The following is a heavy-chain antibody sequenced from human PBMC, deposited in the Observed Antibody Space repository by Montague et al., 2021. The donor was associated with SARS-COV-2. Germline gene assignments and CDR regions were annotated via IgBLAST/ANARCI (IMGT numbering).Heavy chain of an antibody. D-gene: IGHD3-16*01. CDR3: VAGGDSAKAGAY. CDR2: VLYTGTP. Sequence: SETLSLTCTVCGGSIANSHKYWGWVRKPPGKGLEWMGSVLYTGTPYDHPALTARVTISLDTSKNQFSLKMYSVTAADTATYFCVAGGDSAKAGAYWGQGTLVTVSS. CDR1: GGSIANSHKY. J-gene: IGHJ4*02. V-gene: IGHV4-39*07.